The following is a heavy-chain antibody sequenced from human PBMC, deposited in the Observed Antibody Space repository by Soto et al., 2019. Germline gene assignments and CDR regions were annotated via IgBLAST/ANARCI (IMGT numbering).Heavy chain of an antibody. J-gene: IGHJ4*02. V-gene: IGHV3-23*01. CDR2: ISQSGGRI. D-gene: IGHD6-13*01. Sequence: EVQLLESGGGLVQPGGSLRLSCAASGFTFSSYAMKWVRQVPGKGLEWVSTISQSGGRIYYADSLKGRFTISRDNSKNTLYLQMNSLRAEDTAVYYCAKQLPAAATAYWGQGTLVTVSS. CDR3: AKQLPAAATAY. CDR1: GFTFSSYA.